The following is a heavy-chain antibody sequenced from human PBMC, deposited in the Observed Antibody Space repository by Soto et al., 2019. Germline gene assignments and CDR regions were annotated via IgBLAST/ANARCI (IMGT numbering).Heavy chain of an antibody. Sequence: PSETLSLTCTVSGGSISSRGYYWGWIRQPPGKGLEWIGNFCNSITTSYYNPSLQSRVTFSVDTSKRQFSLRLASATAADTAVYYCVRLDNTGRYQSFDYWSPGTLVTVSS. V-gene: IGHV4-39*01. CDR1: GGSISSRGYY. CDR3: VRLDNTGRYQSFDY. CDR2: FCNSITTS. J-gene: IGHJ4*02. D-gene: IGHD1-26*01.